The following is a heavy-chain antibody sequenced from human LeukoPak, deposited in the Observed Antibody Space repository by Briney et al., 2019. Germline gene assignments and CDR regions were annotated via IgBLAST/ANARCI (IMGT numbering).Heavy chain of an antibody. CDR2: TYYRSKWCN. V-gene: IGHV6-1*01. CDR1: GDSVSSNSAA. CDR3: VRQYTSSWYDY. D-gene: IGHD6-13*01. Sequence: SQTLSLTCAISGDSVSSNSAAWNWIRQPPSRDLEWLGRTYYRSKWCNDYAVPVKSRITINPDTPKNQFSLQLNSVTPEDTAVYYCVRQYTSSWYDYWGQGTLVTVSS. J-gene: IGHJ4*02.